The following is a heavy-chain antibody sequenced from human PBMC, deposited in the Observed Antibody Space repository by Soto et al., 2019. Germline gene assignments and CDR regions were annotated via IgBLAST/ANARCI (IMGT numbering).Heavy chain of an antibody. Sequence: PGGSLRLSCEASVFNVGAYAMSWVRQAPGKGLEWVSGISGSSSGTYYTDSVKGRFTISRDNSKNTVYLQMNSLRGEDTAVYYCAKDRSENFWVYYYAMDVWGQGTAVTVSS. V-gene: IGHV3-23*01. D-gene: IGHD6-19*01. CDR1: VFNVGAYA. CDR2: ISGSSSGT. J-gene: IGHJ6*02. CDR3: AKDRSENFWVYYYAMDV.